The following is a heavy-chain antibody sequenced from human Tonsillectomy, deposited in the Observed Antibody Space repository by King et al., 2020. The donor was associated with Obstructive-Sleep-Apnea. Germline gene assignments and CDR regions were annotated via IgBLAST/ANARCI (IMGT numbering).Heavy chain of an antibody. Sequence: QLQESGPGLVKPSETLSLTCTVSGGSISSSSYYWGWIRQPPGKGLEWIGSIYYSGSTYYNPSLKSRVTISVDTSKNQFSLKLSSVTAADTAVYYCAGDNYDSSGYYLRPDAFDIWGQGTMVTVSS. J-gene: IGHJ3*02. D-gene: IGHD3-22*01. CDR2: IYYSGST. CDR3: AGDNYDSSGYYLRPDAFDI. V-gene: IGHV4-39*07. CDR1: GGSISSSSYY.